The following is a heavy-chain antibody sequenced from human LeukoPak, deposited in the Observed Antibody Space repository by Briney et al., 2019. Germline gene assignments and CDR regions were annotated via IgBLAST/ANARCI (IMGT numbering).Heavy chain of an antibody. V-gene: IGHV3-21*01. Sequence: GGSLRLSCTASGFTFGDYAMSWFRQAPGKGLEWVSSISSISSFIYYADSLEGRFTISRDNAQNSLYLQMNSLRAEDTAVYYCARDSEGLYGDFDTVNWFDPWGQGTLVTVSS. CDR2: ISSISSFI. CDR3: ARDSEGLYGDFDTVNWFDP. J-gene: IGHJ5*02. CDR1: GFTFGDYA. D-gene: IGHD4-17*01.